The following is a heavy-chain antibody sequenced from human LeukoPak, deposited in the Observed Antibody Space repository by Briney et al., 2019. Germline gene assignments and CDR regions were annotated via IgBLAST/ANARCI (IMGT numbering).Heavy chain of an antibody. CDR2: INPNSGAS. D-gene: IGHD4-11*01. J-gene: IGHJ4*02. Sequence: ASVKVSCKASGYTFNGYYMHWVRQAPGQGLEWMGWINPNSGASHYAQKFQGRVTMTRDTSIYTAYMELSSLTSDDTAVYYCARDLYSNYIRFDSWGQGTLVTVSS. CDR1: GYTFNGYY. V-gene: IGHV1-2*02. CDR3: ARDLYSNYIRFDS.